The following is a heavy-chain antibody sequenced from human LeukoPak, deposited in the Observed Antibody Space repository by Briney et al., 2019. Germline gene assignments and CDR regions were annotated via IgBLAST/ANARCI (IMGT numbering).Heavy chain of an antibody. CDR3: SRGLDSRKLGY. CDR2: IHPSGTL. CDR1: GASFSSGDQY. D-gene: IGHD3-22*01. J-gene: IGHJ4*02. V-gene: IGHV4-31*03. Sequence: SETLSLTCTVSGASFSSGDQYWHWIRQSPGKGLEWIGSIHPSGTLYNNPSLESRVTMSTDTSKNQFSLNLNSVTAADTAVYFCSRGLDSRKLGYWGQGTLVTVSS.